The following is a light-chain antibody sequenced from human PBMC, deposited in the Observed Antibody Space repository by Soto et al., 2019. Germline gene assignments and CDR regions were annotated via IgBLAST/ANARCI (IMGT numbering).Light chain of an antibody. CDR1: QGVSRK. CDR2: GAS. CDR3: QQYHTWPST. Sequence: EIVVTQSPATLSVAPGERVTFSCRASQGVSRKLAWYQHKPGQAPRLLISGASTGATGIPARFSGSGSGTEFTLTISSLQSEDCAIYYCQQYHTWPSTFGGVTKVDIK. J-gene: IGKJ4*01. V-gene: IGKV3-15*01.